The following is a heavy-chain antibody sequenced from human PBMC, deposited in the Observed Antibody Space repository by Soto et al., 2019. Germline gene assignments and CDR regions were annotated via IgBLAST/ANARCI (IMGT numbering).Heavy chain of an antibody. CDR2: IYYTGST. CDR1: GVSVSTYY. Sequence: PSETLSLTCTVSGVSVSTYYWNWIRQPPGKGLEWIGYIYYTGSTNYNPSLKNRVTMSVDMSKNQVSLTLSSVTVGDTAVYYCAGDLGYDSSDDPNWGQGTLVTVS. D-gene: IGHD3-22*01. CDR3: AGDLGYDSSDDPN. V-gene: IGHV4-59*02. J-gene: IGHJ4*02.